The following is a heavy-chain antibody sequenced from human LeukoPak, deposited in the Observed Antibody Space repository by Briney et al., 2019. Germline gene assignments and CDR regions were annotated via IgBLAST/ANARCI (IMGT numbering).Heavy chain of an antibody. J-gene: IGHJ4*02. CDR3: ARRGYYDSSGYDY. D-gene: IGHD3-22*01. Sequence: GGSLRLSCAASGFTFSSYGMSWVRQAPGKGPEWVSAISGSGGSTYYADSVKGRFTISRDNAKNSLYLQMNSLRAEDTAVYYCARRGYYDSSGYDYWGQGTLVTVSS. V-gene: IGHV3-23*01. CDR1: GFTFSSYG. CDR2: ISGSGGST.